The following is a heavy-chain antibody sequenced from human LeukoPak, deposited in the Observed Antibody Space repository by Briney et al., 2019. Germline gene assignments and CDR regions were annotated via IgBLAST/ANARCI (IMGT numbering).Heavy chain of an antibody. Sequence: PSETLSLTCAVYGGSFSGYYWSWIRQPPGKGLEWIGEINHSGSTNYNPSLKSRVTISVDASKNQFSLKLSSVTAADTAVYYCARAPRHGYSFFDYWGQGTLVTVSS. V-gene: IGHV4-34*01. D-gene: IGHD5-18*01. CDR3: ARAPRHGYSFFDY. CDR2: INHSGST. J-gene: IGHJ4*02. CDR1: GGSFSGYY.